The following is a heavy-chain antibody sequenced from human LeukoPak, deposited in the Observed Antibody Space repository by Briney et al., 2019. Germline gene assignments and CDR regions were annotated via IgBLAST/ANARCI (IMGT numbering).Heavy chain of an antibody. J-gene: IGHJ4*02. V-gene: IGHV3-74*01. CDR1: GFSFSSTW. D-gene: IGHD3-10*01. CDR3: ARDWFRTADY. Sequence: GGSLRLSCAASGFSFSSTWMHWVRQAPGKGLVWVSHIHSDGISTTYADSVKGRFTISRDNAKNTLYLQMDSLRDEDTAVYYCARDWFRTADYWGQGTLVTVSS. CDR2: IHSDGIST.